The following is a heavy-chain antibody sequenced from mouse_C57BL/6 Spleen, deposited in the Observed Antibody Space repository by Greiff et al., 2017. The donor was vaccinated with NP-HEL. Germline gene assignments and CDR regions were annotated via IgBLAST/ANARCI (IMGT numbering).Heavy chain of an antibody. CDR2: ISSGSSTI. CDR3: ARCGNYGRGSMDY. CDR1: GFTFSDYG. V-gene: IGHV5-17*01. D-gene: IGHD2-1*01. J-gene: IGHJ4*01. Sequence: DVKLVESGGGLVKPGGSLKLSCAASGFTFSDYGMHWVRQAPEKGLEWVAYISSGSSTIYYADTVKGRFTISRDNAKNTLFLQMTSLRSEDTAMYYCARCGNYGRGSMDYWGQGTSVTGSS.